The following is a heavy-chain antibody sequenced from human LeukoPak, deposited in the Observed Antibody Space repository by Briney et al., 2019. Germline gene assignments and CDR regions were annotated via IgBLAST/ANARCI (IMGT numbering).Heavy chain of an antibody. D-gene: IGHD3-3*01. CDR2: ISGSGYIS. Sequence: GGSLRLSCAASGFTFSSYAMTWVRQAPGKGLEWVSAISGSGYISYYADSVKGRFTISRDNSKNTLFLQMNSLRGEDTAIYYCAKWMVRRDFWSGAFDIWGQGTMVTV. J-gene: IGHJ3*02. V-gene: IGHV3-23*01. CDR3: AKWMVRRDFWSGAFDI. CDR1: GFTFSSYA.